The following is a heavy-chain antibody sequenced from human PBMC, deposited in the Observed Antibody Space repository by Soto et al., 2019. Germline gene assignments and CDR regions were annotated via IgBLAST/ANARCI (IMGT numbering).Heavy chain of an antibody. CDR2: IYSGGST. CDR1: GFTVSSNY. D-gene: IGHD3-10*01. Sequence: GGSLRLSCAASGFTVSSNYMRWVRQAPGTGLEWVSVIYSGGSTYYADSVKGRFTISRDNSKNTLYLQMNSLRAEDTAVYYCARAGYYGSGSYYNHPYYYYYGMDVWGQGTTVTVSS. CDR3: ARAGYYGSGSYYNHPYYYYYGMDV. V-gene: IGHV3-53*01. J-gene: IGHJ6*02.